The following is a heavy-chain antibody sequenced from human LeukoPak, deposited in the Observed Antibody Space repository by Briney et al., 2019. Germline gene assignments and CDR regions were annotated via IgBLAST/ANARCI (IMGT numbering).Heavy chain of an antibody. CDR1: GYIFTSYW. D-gene: IGHD3-22*01. J-gene: IGHJ4*02. CDR3: ARQYYYDSSGYPKFDY. V-gene: IGHV5-51*01. Sequence: GESLKISCKGSGYIFTSYWIVWVRQMPGKGLEWMGIIYPGDSDTRYSPSFQGHFTISADKSISTAYLQWSSLKPSDTAMYYCARQYYYDSSGYPKFDYWGQGSLVTVYS. CDR2: IYPGDSDT.